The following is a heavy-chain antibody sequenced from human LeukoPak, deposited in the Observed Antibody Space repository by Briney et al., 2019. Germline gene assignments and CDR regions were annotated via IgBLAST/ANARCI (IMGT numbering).Heavy chain of an antibody. J-gene: IGHJ4*02. CDR2: FDPEDGET. CDR1: GYTLTELS. CDR3: ATLQVAAALFDY. Sequence: SVKVSCKVSGYTLTELSMHWVRQAPGKGLEWMGGFDPEDGETIYAQKFQGRVTMTEDTSTDTAYMELSSLRSEDTAVYYCATLQVAAALFDYWGQGTLVTVSS. D-gene: IGHD6-13*01. V-gene: IGHV1-24*01.